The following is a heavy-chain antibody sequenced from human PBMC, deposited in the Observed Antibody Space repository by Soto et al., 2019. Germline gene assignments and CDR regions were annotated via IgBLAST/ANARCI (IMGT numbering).Heavy chain of an antibody. Sequence: SAELSSEDSRGTFKSYALSWVRQAPGQGLEWMGGIIPIFGTANYAQKFQGRVTITADESTSTAYMELSSLRSEGTAVYYCARVSVEYGSGSYYNVYYYYYGMDVWGQGTTVT. CDR1: RGTFKSYA. CDR2: IIPIFGTA. V-gene: IGHV1-69*01. D-gene: IGHD3-10*01. J-gene: IGHJ6*02. CDR3: ARVSVEYGSGSYYNVYYYYYGMDV.